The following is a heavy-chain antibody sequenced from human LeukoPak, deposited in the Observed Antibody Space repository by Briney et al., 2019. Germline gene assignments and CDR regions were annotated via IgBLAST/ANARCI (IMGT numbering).Heavy chain of an antibody. CDR1: GDSISSHY. J-gene: IGHJ4*02. CDR2: IYYSGSS. V-gene: IGHV4-59*08. Sequence: SETLSLTCTVSGDSISSHYWSCIRQPPGKGLEWLGYIYYSGSSNYNPSLKSRVTISVDTSKNQFSLKLSSVTAADTAVYYCARGYYYDSSGYYPFDYWGQGTLVTVSS. D-gene: IGHD3-22*01. CDR3: ARGYYYDSSGYYPFDY.